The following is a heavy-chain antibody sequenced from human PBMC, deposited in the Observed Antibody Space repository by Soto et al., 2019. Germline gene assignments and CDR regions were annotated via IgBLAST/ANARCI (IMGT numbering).Heavy chain of an antibody. D-gene: IGHD3-22*01. Sequence: GGSLRLSCAASGFTFSTYAMSWVRQAPGKGLEWVSAISGSGGSTYYADSVKGRFTISRDNSKNTLYLQMNSLRAEDTAVYYCAKMPGGYYDSSGYAFDYWGQGTLVTVSS. CDR2: ISGSGGST. V-gene: IGHV3-23*01. J-gene: IGHJ4*02. CDR3: AKMPGGYYDSSGYAFDY. CDR1: GFTFSTYA.